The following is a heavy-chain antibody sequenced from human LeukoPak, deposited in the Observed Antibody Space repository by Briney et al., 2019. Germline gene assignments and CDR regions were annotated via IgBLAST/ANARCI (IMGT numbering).Heavy chain of an antibody. CDR2: INPSGGST. V-gene: IGHV1-46*01. CDR1: GYTFTSYY. J-gene: IGHJ4*02. Sequence: ASVKVSCKASGYTFTSYYMHWVRQAPGQGLEWMGIINPSGGSTSYAQKFQGRVTMTRDTSTSTVYMELSSLRSEDTAVYYCARGAYYDYVWGSYHPPDYFDYWGQGTLVTVSS. D-gene: IGHD3-16*02. CDR3: ARGAYYDYVWGSYHPPDYFDY.